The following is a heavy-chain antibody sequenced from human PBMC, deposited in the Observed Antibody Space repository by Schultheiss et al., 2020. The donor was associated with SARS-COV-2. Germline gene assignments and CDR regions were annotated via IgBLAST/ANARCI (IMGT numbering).Heavy chain of an antibody. J-gene: IGHJ5*02. CDR3: TTDPSATYCGGNCYSGAYRMWFDP. CDR2: IKSKVDGGPT. CDR1: GFSFENAW. V-gene: IGHV3-15*01. D-gene: IGHD2-21*01. Sequence: GGSLRLSCAASGFSFENAWMAWVRQAPGKGPEWVGRIKSKVDGGPTSYAAPVRGRFFISRDDSSNRLFLQMNYLKTEDTAMYYCTTDPSATYCGGNCYSGAYRMWFDPWGQGTLVTVSS.